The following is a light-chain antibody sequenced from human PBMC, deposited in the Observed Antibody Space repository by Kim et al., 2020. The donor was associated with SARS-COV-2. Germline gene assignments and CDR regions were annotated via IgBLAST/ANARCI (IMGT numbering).Light chain of an antibody. J-gene: IGLJ2*01. Sequence: QSALTQPRSVSGSPGQSVTISCTGTSSGVSGYVYVSWYQQHPDKAPTLIIYDVSKRPSGVPYRFSGSKSGNTASLTISGLQAEDEADYYCCSYAGGHILLFGGGTQLTVL. CDR1: SSGVSGYVY. CDR3: CSYAGGHILL. CDR2: DVS. V-gene: IGLV2-11*01.